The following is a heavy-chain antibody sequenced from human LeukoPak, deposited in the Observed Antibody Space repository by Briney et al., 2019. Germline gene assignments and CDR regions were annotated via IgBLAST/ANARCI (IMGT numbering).Heavy chain of an antibody. V-gene: IGHV1-2*02. J-gene: IGHJ5*02. Sequence: GASVKVSCKASGYTLTGNYMHWVRQAPGQGLEWMGWINPKSGDTTFAQEFQGRVTMTRDTPISTAYMELTRLRSDDTAVYYCAREGGRGHWFDPWGQGTLVTVSS. CDR3: AREGGRGHWFDP. D-gene: IGHD3-16*01. CDR1: GYTLTGNY. CDR2: INPKSGDT.